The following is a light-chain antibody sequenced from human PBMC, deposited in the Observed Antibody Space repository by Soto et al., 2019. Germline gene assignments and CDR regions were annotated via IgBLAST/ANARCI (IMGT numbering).Light chain of an antibody. CDR2: GAS. CDR3: QQYNNWPWT. V-gene: IGKV3-15*01. Sequence: EIVMTQSPATLSVSPGERATLSCRASQSVSSNLAWYQQKPGQAPRLLIYGASTRATGIPVRFSGSGSGTEFTVTISSLQSEDFAVYYGQQYNNWPWTFGQGTKVEIK. J-gene: IGKJ1*01. CDR1: QSVSSN.